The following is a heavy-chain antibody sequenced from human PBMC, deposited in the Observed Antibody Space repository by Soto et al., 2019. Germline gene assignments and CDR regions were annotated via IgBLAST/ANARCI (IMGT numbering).Heavy chain of an antibody. CDR2: ISGSGGST. CDR1: GFTFSSYA. Sequence: EVQLLESGGGLVQPGGSLRLSCAASGFTFSSYAMSWVRQAPGKGLEWVSAISGSGGSTYYADSVKGRFTISRDNSKNTLYVQRNSLRAEDRAVYYCATGRGVNFYYGMDVWGQGTTVSVSS. J-gene: IGHJ6*02. D-gene: IGHD3-10*01. V-gene: IGHV3-23*01. CDR3: ATGRGVNFYYGMDV.